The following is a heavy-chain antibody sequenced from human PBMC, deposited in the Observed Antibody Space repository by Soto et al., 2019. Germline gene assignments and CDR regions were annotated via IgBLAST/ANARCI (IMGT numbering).Heavy chain of an antibody. CDR1: GGSINSGDYY. Sequence: PSETLSLTCTVSGGSINSGDYYWTWVRQPPGKGLEWIGYIYYDGNSQHNPSLKSRVTMSIDTSKNQFSLNSSSVTAADTAVYYCARDRRWLPRGPNNWLDLWGQGTQVTVSS. V-gene: IGHV4-30-4*01. D-gene: IGHD5-12*01. CDR2: IYYDGNS. CDR3: ARDRRWLPRGPNNWLDL. J-gene: IGHJ5*02.